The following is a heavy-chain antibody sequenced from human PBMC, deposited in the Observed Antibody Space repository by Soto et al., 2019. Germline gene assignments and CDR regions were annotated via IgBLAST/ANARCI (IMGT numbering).Heavy chain of an antibody. J-gene: IGHJ6*02. CDR3: ARIQRQGESYYRYYGMDV. Sequence: ASVKVSCKASGYTFTSYGISWVRQAPGQGLEWMGWISAYNGNTNYAQKLQGRVTMTTDTSTSTAYMELRSLRSDDTAVYYCARIQRQGESYYRYYGMDVWGQGTTGTVSS. V-gene: IGHV1-18*04. D-gene: IGHD1-26*01. CDR2: ISAYNGNT. CDR1: GYTFTSYG.